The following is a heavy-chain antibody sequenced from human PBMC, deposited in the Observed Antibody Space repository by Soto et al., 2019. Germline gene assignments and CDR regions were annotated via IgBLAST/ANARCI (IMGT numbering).Heavy chain of an antibody. CDR3: ARQQLLQGWFDP. J-gene: IGHJ5*02. CDR2: INHRGST. CDR1: GGSFSDYY. V-gene: IGHV4-34*01. Sequence: QVHLQQWGAGLLKPSETLSLTCAVYGGSFSDYYWSWIRQPPGKGLEWIGEINHRGSTNYNPSLGSRVTMSVDTAKNQFSLKLTSVTAADTAVYYCARQQLLQGWFDPWGQGTLVTVSS. D-gene: IGHD6-13*01.